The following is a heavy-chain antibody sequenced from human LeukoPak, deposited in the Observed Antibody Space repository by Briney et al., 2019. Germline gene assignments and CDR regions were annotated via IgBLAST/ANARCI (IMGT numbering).Heavy chain of an antibody. J-gene: IGHJ4*02. CDR1: GFTFSSYG. Sequence: PGGSLRLSCAASGFTFSSYGMHWVRQAPGKGLEWVAVIWYDGSNKYYADSVKGRFTISRDNSKNTLYLQMNRLRAEDTALFYCAKEVEGSGYYHLDKWGQGTLVAVSS. V-gene: IGHV3-33*06. CDR3: AKEVEGSGYYHLDK. CDR2: IWYDGSNK. D-gene: IGHD3-22*01.